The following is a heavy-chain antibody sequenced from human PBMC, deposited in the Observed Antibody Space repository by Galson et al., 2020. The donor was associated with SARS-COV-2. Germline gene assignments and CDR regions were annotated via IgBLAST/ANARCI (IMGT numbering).Heavy chain of an antibody. V-gene: IGHV3-72*01. Sequence: PGGSLRLSCAGSGINLRDMNVDWVRQAPGAGLEWVGRTLSKADWYTTTYAASVRGRFTISTDDSRNAVFLQMNSLKTEDTAVYYCANDVGSWSNDPCDLWGRGTMVTVSS. J-gene: IGHJ3*01. CDR3: ANDVGSWSNDPCDL. CDR1: GINLRDMN. CDR2: TLSKADWYTT. D-gene: IGHD6-13*01.